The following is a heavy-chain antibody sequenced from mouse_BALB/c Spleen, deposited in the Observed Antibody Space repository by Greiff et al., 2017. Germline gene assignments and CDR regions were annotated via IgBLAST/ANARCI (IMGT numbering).Heavy chain of an antibody. CDR3: ARRITTVVAPDY. D-gene: IGHD1-1*01. Sequence: EVQGVESGGGLVKPGGSLKLSCAASGFTFSSYAMSWVRQTPEKRLEWVASISSGGSTYYPDSVKGRFTISRDNARNILYLQMSSLRSEDTAMYYCARRITTVVAPDYWGQGTTLTVSS. CDR1: GFTFSSYA. CDR2: ISSGGST. J-gene: IGHJ2*01. V-gene: IGHV5-6-5*01.